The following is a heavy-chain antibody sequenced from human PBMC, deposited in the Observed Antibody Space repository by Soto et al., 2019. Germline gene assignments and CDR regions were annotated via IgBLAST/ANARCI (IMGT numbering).Heavy chain of an antibody. V-gene: IGHV1-18*01. Sequence: ASVKVSCKTSGNIFTKYGISWVRQAPGQGLEWMGRIIPILGIANYAQKLQGRVTMTTDTSTSTAYMELRSLRSDDTAVYYCARESAVAALDPWGQGTLVTVSS. CDR2: IIPILGIA. CDR3: ARESAVAALDP. CDR1: GNIFTKYG. J-gene: IGHJ5*02. D-gene: IGHD6-19*01.